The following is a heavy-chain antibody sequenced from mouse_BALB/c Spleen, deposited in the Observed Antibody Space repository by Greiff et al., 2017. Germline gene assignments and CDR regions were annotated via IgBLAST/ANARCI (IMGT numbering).Heavy chain of an antibody. CDR1: GYTFTSYW. Sequence: LQQPGSELVRPGASVKLSCKASGYTFTSYWMHWVKQRPGQGLEWIGNIYPGSGSTNYDEKFKSKATLTVDTSSSTAYMQLSSLTSEDSAVYYCTRYGNYVYWGQGTTLTVSS. CDR2: IYPGSGST. D-gene: IGHD2-1*01. J-gene: IGHJ2*01. CDR3: TRYGNYVY. V-gene: IGHV1S22*01.